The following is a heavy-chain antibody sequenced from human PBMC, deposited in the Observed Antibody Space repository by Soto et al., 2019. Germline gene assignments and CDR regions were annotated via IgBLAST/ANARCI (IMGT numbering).Heavy chain of an antibody. D-gene: IGHD4-17*01. CDR1: GGSFSGYY. J-gene: IGHJ4*02. V-gene: IGHV4-34*01. CDR3: AREPTVNAIDY. CDR2: INHSGST. Sequence: QVQLQQRGAGLLKPSETLSLTCAVYGGSFSGYYWSWIRQPPGKGLEWIGEINHSGSTNYNPSLKSRVTISVDTSKNQFSLKLSSVTAADTAVYYCAREPTVNAIDYWGQGTLVTVSS.